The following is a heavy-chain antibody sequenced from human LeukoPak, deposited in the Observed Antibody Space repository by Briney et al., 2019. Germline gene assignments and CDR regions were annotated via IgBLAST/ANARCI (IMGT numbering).Heavy chain of an antibody. V-gene: IGHV1-2*02. CDR3: ARSTGYLGNWFDP. D-gene: IGHD3-9*01. CDR1: GYTFTGYY. CDR2: INPNSGGT. J-gene: IGHJ5*02. Sequence: ASVKVSCKASGYTFTGYYMHWVRQAPGQGLEWMGWINPNSGGTNYAQKFQGRVTMTRDTSISTAYMELSRLRSDDTAVYYCARSTGYLGNWFDPWGQGTLVTASS.